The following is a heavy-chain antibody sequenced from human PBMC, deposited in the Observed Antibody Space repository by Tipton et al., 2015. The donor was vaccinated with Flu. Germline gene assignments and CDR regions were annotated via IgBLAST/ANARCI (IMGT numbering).Heavy chain of an antibody. CDR1: GVSVNSNYR. CDR2: VYYSGST. V-gene: IGHV4-61*01. D-gene: IGHD3-10*02. J-gene: IGHJ4*02. CDR3: ARLSYYDVDLENFYFDY. Sequence: TLSLTCSVSGVSVNSNYRWTWIRQSPGKGLQWIGNVYYSGSTNYNPSLKSRVTISLDTSKNQFSLRLSSVTAADTAVYYCARLSYYDVDLENFYFDYWGQGALVTVSS.